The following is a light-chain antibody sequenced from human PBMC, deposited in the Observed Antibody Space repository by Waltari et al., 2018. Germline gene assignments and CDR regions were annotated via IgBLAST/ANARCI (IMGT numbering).Light chain of an antibody. Sequence: QSALTQPASMSGSPGQSITIPCTGTTSDVGSYDLVSWYQHHPGKAPKLTIFEVYRRPSGVSYRFSGSKSGNTASLTISGLQAEDEADYYCCSYGGSTTYVVFGGGTKLTVL. CDR2: EVY. CDR3: CSYGGSTTYVV. J-gene: IGLJ3*02. CDR1: TSDVGSYDL. V-gene: IGLV2-23*02.